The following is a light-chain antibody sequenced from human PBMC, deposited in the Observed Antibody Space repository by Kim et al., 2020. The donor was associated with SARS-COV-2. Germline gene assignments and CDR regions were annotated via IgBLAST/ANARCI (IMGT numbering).Light chain of an antibody. V-gene: IGKV3-20*01. CDR1: ESVSRKY. J-gene: IGKJ2*01. CDR2: GES. Sequence: LSPGETAAPSCRASESVSRKYLAWYQHKPGQAPRLLVYGESNRATGTPDRFTGGGSGTNFVLTITRLEPEDFAVYYCHQYKTSPRTFGQGTKLEI. CDR3: HQYKTSPRT.